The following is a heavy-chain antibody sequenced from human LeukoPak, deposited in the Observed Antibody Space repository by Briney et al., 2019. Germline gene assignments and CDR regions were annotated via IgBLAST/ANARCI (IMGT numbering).Heavy chain of an antibody. CDR3: AQRYDY. CDR1: GSTFSSYA. Sequence: PGGSLRLSCAASGSTFSSYAMNWVRQAPGKGLEWVSTISNSVDTTYYADSVKGRFTISRDNSKNTLYLQMNSLRVEDTAVYYCAQRYDYWGQGTLVTVSS. V-gene: IGHV3-23*01. CDR2: ISNSVDTT. J-gene: IGHJ4*02.